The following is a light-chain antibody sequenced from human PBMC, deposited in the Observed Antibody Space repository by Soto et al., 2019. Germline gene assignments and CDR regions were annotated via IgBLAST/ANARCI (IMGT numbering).Light chain of an antibody. CDR2: NVY. J-gene: IGLJ2*01. Sequence: QSALTQPASVSGSPGQSITISCTGTSSDVGGYNFVSWYQQHPGKAPKLMLYNVYDRPSGISHRFSGSRSGNTASLTISGLPAEDAAHYYCNSYTSSSTLVFGGGTQLTVL. CDR3: NSYTSSSTLV. CDR1: SSDVGGYNF. V-gene: IGLV2-14*03.